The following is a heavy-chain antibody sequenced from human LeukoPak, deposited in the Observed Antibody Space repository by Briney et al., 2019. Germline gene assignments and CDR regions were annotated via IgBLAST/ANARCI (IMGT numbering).Heavy chain of an antibody. V-gene: IGHV1-8*01. CDR2: MNPNSGNT. CDR3: ARGPGRWLQYTGAYVY. D-gene: IGHD5-24*01. J-gene: IGHJ4*02. CDR1: GYTFTSYD. Sequence: GASVKVSCKASGYTFTSYDINWVRQATGQGLEWMGWMNPNSGNTGYAQKFQGRVTMTRDTSISTAYMELSSLRSEDTAVYYCARGPGRWLQYTGAYVYWGQGTLVTVSS.